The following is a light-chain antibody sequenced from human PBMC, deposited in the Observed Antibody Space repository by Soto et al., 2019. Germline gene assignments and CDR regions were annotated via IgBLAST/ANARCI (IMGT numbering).Light chain of an antibody. CDR3: QQYGTLPTT. J-gene: IGKJ3*01. CDR1: QSISSNY. Sequence: EIVLTQSPGTLSLSPGERSTLXXRASQSISSNYLAWYQQKPGQAPRVXIYGASSRATGIPNRFSGSGSGTDFTLTISRLEPEDFTVYYCQQYGTLPTTFGPGTKVDIK. CDR2: GAS. V-gene: IGKV3-20*01.